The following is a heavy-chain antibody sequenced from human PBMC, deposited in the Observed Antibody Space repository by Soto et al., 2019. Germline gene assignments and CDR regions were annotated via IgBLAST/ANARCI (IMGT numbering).Heavy chain of an antibody. CDR2: IRSKANSYAT. Sequence: VQLVESGGGVVQPGRSLRLSCAASGFTFSGSAMHWVRQASGKGLEWVGRIRSKANSYATAYAASVKGRFTISRDDSKNTAYLQMNSLKTEDTAVYYCTSRYYYDSSGYYGIYYYGMDVWGQGTTVTVSS. J-gene: IGHJ6*02. CDR3: TSRYYYDSSGYYGIYYYGMDV. CDR1: GFTFSGSA. V-gene: IGHV3-73*01. D-gene: IGHD3-22*01.